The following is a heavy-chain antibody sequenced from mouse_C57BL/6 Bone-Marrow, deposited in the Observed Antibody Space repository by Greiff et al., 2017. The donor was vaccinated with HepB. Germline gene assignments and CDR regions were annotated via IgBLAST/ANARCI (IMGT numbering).Heavy chain of an antibody. V-gene: IGHV1-81*01. CDR1: GYTFTSYG. Sequence: VKLVESGAELARPGASVKLSCKASGYTFTSYGISWVKQRTGQGLEWIGEIYPRSGNTYYNEKFKGKATLTADKSSSTAYMELRSLTSEDSAVYFCARIGTTVYYFDYWGQGTTLTVSS. CDR2: IYPRSGNT. J-gene: IGHJ2*01. CDR3: ARIGTTVYYFDY. D-gene: IGHD1-1*01.